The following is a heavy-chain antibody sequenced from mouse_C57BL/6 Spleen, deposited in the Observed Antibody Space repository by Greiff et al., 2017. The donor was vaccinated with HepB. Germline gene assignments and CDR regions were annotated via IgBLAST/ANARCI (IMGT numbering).Heavy chain of an antibody. Sequence: VQLQQPGTELVKPGASVKLSCKASGYTFTSYWMHWVKQRPGRGLEWIGNINPSNVGTNYNEKFKSKATLTVDKSSSTAYMQLSSLTSEDSAVEYCARVGATGIVRAFAWFAYWGQGTLVTVSA. J-gene: IGHJ3*01. V-gene: IGHV1-53*01. CDR2: INPSNVGT. CDR1: GYTFTSYW. D-gene: IGHD2-12*01. CDR3: ARVGATGIVRAFAWFAY.